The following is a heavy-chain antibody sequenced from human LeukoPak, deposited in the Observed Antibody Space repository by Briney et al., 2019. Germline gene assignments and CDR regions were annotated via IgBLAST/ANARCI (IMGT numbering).Heavy chain of an antibody. D-gene: IGHD2-2*01. Sequence: GSLRLSCAASGFTFSSYAMSWARQAPGKGLEWVSAISGSGGSTYYADSVKGRFTISRDNSKNTLYLQMNSLRAEDTAVYYCAKDVVPAAASRIDYWGQGTLVTVSS. V-gene: IGHV3-23*01. CDR1: GFTFSSYA. CDR2: ISGSGGST. CDR3: AKDVVPAAASRIDY. J-gene: IGHJ4*02.